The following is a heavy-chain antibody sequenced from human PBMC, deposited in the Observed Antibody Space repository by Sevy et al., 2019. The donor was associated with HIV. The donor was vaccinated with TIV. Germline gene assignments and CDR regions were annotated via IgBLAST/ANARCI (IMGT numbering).Heavy chain of an antibody. CDR2: FSSGSGFI. D-gene: IGHD3-3*01. Sequence: GGSLRLSCATSGFTFSSYNMNWVRQAPGKGLEWVSSFSSGSGFIFYADSVKGRFTISRDNAKNSLDLQMNSLRAEDAAVYYCAREKTILEGRYGMDVWGQWTTVTVSS. J-gene: IGHJ6*02. CDR3: AREKTILEGRYGMDV. CDR1: GFTFSSYN. V-gene: IGHV3-21*01.